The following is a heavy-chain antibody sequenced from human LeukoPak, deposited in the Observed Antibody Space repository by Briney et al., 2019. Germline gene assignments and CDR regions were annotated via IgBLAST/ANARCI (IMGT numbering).Heavy chain of an antibody. CDR2: ISGSGGTT. V-gene: IGHV3-23*01. J-gene: IGHJ4*02. D-gene: IGHD1-20*01. CDR3: AKAASGNWNDVSDY. Sequence: GGSLRLSCAASGFTFSSHAMSWVRQAPGKGLEWVSAISGSGGTTYDADSVRGRFTISRDNSKNTLYLQMNSLRAEDTAVYYCAKAASGNWNDVSDYWGQGTLVTVSS. CDR1: GFTFSSHA.